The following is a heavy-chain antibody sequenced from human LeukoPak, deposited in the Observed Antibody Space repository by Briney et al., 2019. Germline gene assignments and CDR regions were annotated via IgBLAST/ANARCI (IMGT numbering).Heavy chain of an antibody. J-gene: IGHJ6*03. CDR1: GGSISSSSYY. Sequence: SETLSLTCTVSGGSISSSSYYWSWIRQPAGKGLEWIGRIYTSGSTNYNPSLKSRVTISVDTSKNQFSLKLSSVTAADTAVYYCARDVPTYYYGSGSYQGQYYMDVWGKGTTVTISS. D-gene: IGHD3-10*01. V-gene: IGHV4-61*02. CDR2: IYTSGST. CDR3: ARDVPTYYYGSGSYQGQYYMDV.